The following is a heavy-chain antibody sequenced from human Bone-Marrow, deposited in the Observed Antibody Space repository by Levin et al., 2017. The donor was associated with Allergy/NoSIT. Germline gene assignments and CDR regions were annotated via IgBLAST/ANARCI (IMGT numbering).Heavy chain of an antibody. D-gene: IGHD3-3*01. Sequence: SETLSLTCTVSGGSISSGGYYWSWIRQHPGMGLEWIGYIYYSGSTYYNPSLKSRVTISVDTSKNQFSLKLSSVTAADTAGYYCARVGFWSGYYTGGGGANWFDPWGQGTLVTVSS. V-gene: IGHV4-31*03. J-gene: IGHJ5*02. CDR1: GGSISSGGYY. CDR3: ARVGFWSGYYTGGGGANWFDP. CDR2: IYYSGST.